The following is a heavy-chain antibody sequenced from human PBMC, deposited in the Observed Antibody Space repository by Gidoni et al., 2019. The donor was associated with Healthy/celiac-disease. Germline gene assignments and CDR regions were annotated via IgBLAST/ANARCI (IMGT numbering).Heavy chain of an antibody. V-gene: IGHV4-34*01. J-gene: IGHJ3*02. Sequence: QVQLQQWGAGLLKPSETLSLTCAVYGGSFSGYYWSWIRQPPGKGLEWIGEINHSGSTNYNPSLKSRVTISVDTSKNQFSLKLSSVTAADTAVYYCARTFSDAFDIWGQGTMVTVSS. CDR3: ARTFSDAFDI. CDR1: GGSFSGYY. CDR2: INHSGST.